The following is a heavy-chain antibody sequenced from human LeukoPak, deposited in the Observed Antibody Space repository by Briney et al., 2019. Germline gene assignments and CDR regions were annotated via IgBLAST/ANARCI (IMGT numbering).Heavy chain of an antibody. Sequence: SVKVSCKASGGTFSSYAISWVRQAPGQGLEWMGGIIPIFGTANYAQKFQGRVTITADESTSTAYMELSSLRSEDTAVYYCARSYYYGSGSHYPPYYYYYMDVWGKGTTVTVSS. J-gene: IGHJ6*03. CDR1: GGTFSSYA. V-gene: IGHV1-69*13. CDR3: ARSYYYGSGSHYPPYYYYYMDV. CDR2: IIPIFGTA. D-gene: IGHD3-10*01.